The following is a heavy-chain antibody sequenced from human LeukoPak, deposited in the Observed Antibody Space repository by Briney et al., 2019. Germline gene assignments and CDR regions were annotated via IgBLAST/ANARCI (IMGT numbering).Heavy chain of an antibody. Sequence: GGSLRLSCAASGFTFSSYAMSWVRQAPGKGLEWVSAISSSGGSTYYADSVKGRFTISRDNSKNTLYLQMNSLRAEDTAVYYCAKSSDYGGKGPFDYWGQGTLVTVSS. CDR2: ISSSGGST. V-gene: IGHV3-23*01. CDR1: GFTFSSYA. J-gene: IGHJ4*02. CDR3: AKSSDYGGKGPFDY. D-gene: IGHD4-23*01.